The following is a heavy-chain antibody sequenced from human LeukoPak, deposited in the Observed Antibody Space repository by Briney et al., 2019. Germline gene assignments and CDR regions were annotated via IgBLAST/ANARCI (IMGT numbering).Heavy chain of an antibody. CDR2: INPNSGDT. D-gene: IGHD6-19*01. CDR1: GYTFTGNY. CDR3: VRDRHTVAVAAPFDY. Sequence: ASVKVSCKASGYTFTGNYMHWVRQAPGQGLEWMGWINPNSGDTKYAQNFQGRATMTRDTSITTTYMELSSLRSDDTAVYYCVRDRHTVAVAAPFDYWGQGTLVIASS. V-gene: IGHV1-2*02. J-gene: IGHJ4*02.